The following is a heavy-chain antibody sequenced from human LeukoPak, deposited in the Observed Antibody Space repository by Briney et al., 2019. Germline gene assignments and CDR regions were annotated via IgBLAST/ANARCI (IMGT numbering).Heavy chain of an antibody. CDR1: GYTFTSYG. J-gene: IGHJ4*02. CDR3: ARGPDSSGYYWIAY. V-gene: IGHV1-18*01. D-gene: IGHD3-22*01. Sequence: EASVTVSYKASGYTFTSYGISWVRQAPGQGGEGMGWISAYNGNTNYAQKLQGRVTMTTDTSTSTAYMELRSLRSDDTAVYYCARGPDSSGYYWIAYWGQGTLVTVSS. CDR2: ISAYNGNT.